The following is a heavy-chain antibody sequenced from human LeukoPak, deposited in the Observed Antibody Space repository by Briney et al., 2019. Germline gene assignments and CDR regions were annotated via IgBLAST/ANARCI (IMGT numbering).Heavy chain of an antibody. Sequence: GGSLRLSCVASGFPFSSYWMTWVRQAPGRGLEWVATVKPDGNEKFYVDSVKGRFAISRDNARNSVYLEMNSLRVEDTAVYLCARGDLDYWGQGTLVTVSS. CDR2: VKPDGNEK. V-gene: IGHV3-7*01. CDR1: GFPFSSYW. J-gene: IGHJ4*01. CDR3: ARGDLDY.